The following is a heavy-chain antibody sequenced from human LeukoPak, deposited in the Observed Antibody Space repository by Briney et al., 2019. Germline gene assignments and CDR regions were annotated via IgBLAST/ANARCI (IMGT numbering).Heavy chain of an antibody. D-gene: IGHD7-27*01. CDR2: ISYDGSNK. J-gene: IGHJ4*02. CDR3: AKDLGTSPTPRGYFDY. CDR1: GFTFSSYA. Sequence: GRSLRLSCAASGFTFSSYAMHWVRQAPGKGLEWVAVISYDGSNKYYADSVKGRFTISRDNSKNTLYLQMDSLRAEDTAVYFCAKDLGTSPTPRGYFDYWGQGTLVTVSS. V-gene: IGHV3-30-3*01.